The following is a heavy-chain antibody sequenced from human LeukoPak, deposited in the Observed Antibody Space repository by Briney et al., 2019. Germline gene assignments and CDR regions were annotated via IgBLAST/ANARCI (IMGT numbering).Heavy chain of an antibody. V-gene: IGHV3-23*01. D-gene: IGHD2-8*01. CDR2: LSRGGETT. CDR1: GFPFNMFA. Sequence: GGSLRLSCTGSGFPFNMFAMNWVRQAPGQGLEWVSGLSRGGETTNYADSVKGRFTVSRDTSKNMVFLQMNDLRPEETAVYYCAKEQRIRHCSEGVCMEGYYFDYWGQGSLVTVSS. J-gene: IGHJ4*02. CDR3: AKEQRIRHCSEGVCMEGYYFDY.